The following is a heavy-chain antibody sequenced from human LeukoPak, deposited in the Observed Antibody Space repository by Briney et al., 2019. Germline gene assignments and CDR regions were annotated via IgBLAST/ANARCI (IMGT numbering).Heavy chain of an antibody. J-gene: IGHJ3*01. V-gene: IGHV4-4*07. Sequence: PSETLSLTCTVSGDSISNYYWGWIRQPAGKGLEWIGRINISGSTNYNPSLMSRVTMSVDTSKKRFSLKLSSVTAADTAVYYCARDFGPLVLDVWGQGTMVTVSS. CDR1: GDSISNYY. CDR2: INISGST. D-gene: IGHD6-6*01. CDR3: ARDFGPLVLDV.